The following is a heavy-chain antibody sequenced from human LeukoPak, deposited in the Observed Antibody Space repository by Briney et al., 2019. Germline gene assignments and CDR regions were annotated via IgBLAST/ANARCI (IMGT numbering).Heavy chain of an antibody. CDR2: IGIGGDT. V-gene: IGHV3-13*01. D-gene: IGHD2-21*02. J-gene: IGHJ4*02. Sequence: PGGSLRLSCAASGFTFSSYDMHWVRQATGKGLEWVSAIGIGGDTYYPGSVKGRFTISRENAKNSLYLQMNSLRAGDTAVYYCARSGIPVTGIDEVDYWGQGTLVTVSS. CDR3: ARSGIPVTGIDEVDY. CDR1: GFTFSSYD.